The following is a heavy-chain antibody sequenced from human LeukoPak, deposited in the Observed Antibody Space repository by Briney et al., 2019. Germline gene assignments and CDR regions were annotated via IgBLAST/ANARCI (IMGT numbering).Heavy chain of an antibody. J-gene: IGHJ3*02. V-gene: IGHV3-7*05. CDR2: IQEGSDK. CDR3: ARCFDI. CDR1: GFTFSSYC. Sequence: GGSLRLSCVASGFTFSSYCMSWVRQAPGKGMEWVAHIQEGSDKYNLDPVKGRFTISRDNAKNSLYLQMNSLRAEHTAVYYCARCFDIWGQGTMVTVSS.